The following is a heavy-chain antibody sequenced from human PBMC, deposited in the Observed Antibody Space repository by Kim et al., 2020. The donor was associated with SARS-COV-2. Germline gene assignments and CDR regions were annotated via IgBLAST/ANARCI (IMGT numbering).Heavy chain of an antibody. V-gene: IGHV3-74*03. CDR3: TRGTTDAPGIDY. Sequence: TYADSVRGRFTIPRGNAKNTMYLQMHSLRAEDTAVYYCTRGTTDAPGIDYWGQGTPVTVSS. J-gene: IGHJ4*02. D-gene: IGHD6-13*01.